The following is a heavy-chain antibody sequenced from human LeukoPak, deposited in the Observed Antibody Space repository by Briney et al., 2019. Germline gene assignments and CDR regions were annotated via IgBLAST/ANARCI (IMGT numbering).Heavy chain of an antibody. D-gene: IGHD2-2*01. J-gene: IGHJ6*03. V-gene: IGHV3-23*01. CDR3: ANPFSTPRSNYYIDV. CDR1: GFTFSSYA. Sequence: PGGSLRLSCAASGFTFSSYAMSWVRQAPGKGLEWVSAISGSGGSTYYADSAKGRFTISRDNSKSTLYLQMNSLRAEDTAVYYCANPFSTPRSNYYIDVWGKGTTVTVSS. CDR2: ISGSGGST.